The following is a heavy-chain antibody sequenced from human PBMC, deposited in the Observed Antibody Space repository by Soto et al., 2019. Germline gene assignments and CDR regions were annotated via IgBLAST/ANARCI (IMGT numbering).Heavy chain of an antibody. V-gene: IGHV4-59*01. D-gene: IGHD6-13*01. Sequence: PSATLSLGCTCAGGCMGAVYCRWIRHPPGERRCWIGFVYSGGNTNYPNSNPSLKSRVTISGDKAKNQFSLKMKSVTAADTAVYFCGRLKAGNTIAAGGPATLVT. J-gene: IGHJ4*02. CDR3: GRLKAGNTIAA. CDR2: VYSGGNT. CDR1: GGCMGAVY.